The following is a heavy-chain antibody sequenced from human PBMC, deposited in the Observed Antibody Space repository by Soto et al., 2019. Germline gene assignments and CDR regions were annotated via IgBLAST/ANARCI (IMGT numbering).Heavy chain of an antibody. V-gene: IGHV4-31*03. CDR3: ATNHDDISGRTPLLFDS. J-gene: IGHJ4*02. D-gene: IGHD3-22*01. CDR1: GDSFGTGGYY. Sequence: QVQLQESGPGLVKPSQTLSLTCTVSGDSFGTGGYYGDWIRQHPGKGPEWIGYIHYSGNTYYNPSLKSRLTISLDTSKNQFSLHLSSVTAADTAVYYCATNHDDISGRTPLLFDSWGQGTLVTVSS. CDR2: IHYSGNT.